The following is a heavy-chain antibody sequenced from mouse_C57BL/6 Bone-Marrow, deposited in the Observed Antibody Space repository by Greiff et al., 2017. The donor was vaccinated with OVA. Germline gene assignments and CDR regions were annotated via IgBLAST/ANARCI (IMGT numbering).Heavy chain of an antibody. CDR3: ARERLLTPFDY. J-gene: IGHJ2*01. CDR2: IYPRSGNT. Sequence: VQLVESGAELARPGASVKLSCKASGYTFTSYGISWVKQRTGQGLEWIGEIYPRSGNTYYNEKFKGKATLTADKSSSTAYMELRSLTSEDSAVYFCARERLLTPFDYWGQGTTLTVSS. V-gene: IGHV1-81*01. D-gene: IGHD4-1*01. CDR1: GYTFTSYG.